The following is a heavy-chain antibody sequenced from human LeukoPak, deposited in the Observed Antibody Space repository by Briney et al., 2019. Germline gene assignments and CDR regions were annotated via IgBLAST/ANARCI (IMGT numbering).Heavy chain of an antibody. CDR2: ISSSSSYI. CDR1: GFTFSSYG. J-gene: IGHJ4*02. CDR3: ARDNGRYYDSSGTDY. D-gene: IGHD3-22*01. V-gene: IGHV3-21*01. Sequence: GGSLRLSCAASGFTFSSYGMNWVRQAPGKGLEGVSSISSSSSYIYYADSVKGRFTISRDNAKNSLYLQMNSLRAEDTAVYYCARDNGRYYDSSGTDYWGQGTLVTVSS.